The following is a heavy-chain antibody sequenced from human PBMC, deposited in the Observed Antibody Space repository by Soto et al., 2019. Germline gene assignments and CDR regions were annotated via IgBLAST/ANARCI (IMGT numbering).Heavy chain of an antibody. CDR3: ARPENIAAAPPHFDY. J-gene: IGHJ4*02. D-gene: IGHD6-13*01. V-gene: IGHV1-69*01. CDR1: GGTFSSYA. Sequence: QVQLVQSGAEVKKPGSSVKVSCKASGGTFSSYAISWVRQAPGQGLEWMGGIIPIFGTANYAQKFQGRVTITADESTSTAYMELSSLRSEDTAVYHCARPENIAAAPPHFDYWGQGTLVTVSS. CDR2: IIPIFGTA.